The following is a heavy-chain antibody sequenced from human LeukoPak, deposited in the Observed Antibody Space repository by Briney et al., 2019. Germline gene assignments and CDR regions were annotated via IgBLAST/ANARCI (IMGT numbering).Heavy chain of an antibody. CDR3: ARGVRFLEWLLYSNYYYYGMDV. V-gene: IGHV3-30-3*01. D-gene: IGHD3-3*01. CDR1: GFTFSSYA. Sequence: GGSLRLPCAASGFTFSSYAMHWVRQAPGKGLGWVAVISYDGSNKYYADSVKGRFTISRDNSKNTLYLQMNSLRAEDTAVYYCARGVRFLEWLLYSNYYYYGMDVWGQGTTVTVSS. CDR2: ISYDGSNK. J-gene: IGHJ6*02.